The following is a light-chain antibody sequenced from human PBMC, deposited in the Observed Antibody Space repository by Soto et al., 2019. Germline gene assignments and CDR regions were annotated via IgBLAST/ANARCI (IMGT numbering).Light chain of an antibody. CDR2: AAS. CDR3: LQHNSYPIT. J-gene: IGKJ5*01. V-gene: IGKV1-17*01. Sequence: DIQMTQSPSSLSASVGDRVTITCRASQGIRNDLGWYQQKPGKAPKRLIYAASSLQSGVPSRFSXXXSXTEFTLTIXSXXXXXXXXYYCLQHNSYPITFGQGTRLEIK. CDR1: QGIRND.